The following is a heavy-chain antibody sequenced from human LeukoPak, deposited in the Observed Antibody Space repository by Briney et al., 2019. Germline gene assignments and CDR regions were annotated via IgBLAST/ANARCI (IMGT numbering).Heavy chain of an antibody. Sequence: PSETLSLTCTVSGGSISSGGYFWSWVRQPPGKGLEWIGYIYDSGSTYYNPSLKSRVTISVDRSKNQFSLKLSSVTAADTAVYYCARAKGRDGDYMTNWDQGTLVTVSS. CDR1: GGSISSGGYF. CDR3: ARAKGRDGDYMTN. D-gene: IGHD4-17*01. V-gene: IGHV4-30-2*01. CDR2: IYDSGST. J-gene: IGHJ4*02.